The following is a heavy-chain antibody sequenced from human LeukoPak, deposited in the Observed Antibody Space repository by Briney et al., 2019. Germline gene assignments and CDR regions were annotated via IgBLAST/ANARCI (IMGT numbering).Heavy chain of an antibody. D-gene: IGHD4-11*01. CDR3: ARLYDDYTNGHFDS. Sequence: GGSLRLSCAASGFTFSSYSMNWVRQAPGKGLEWVSSISSSSSYIYYADSVKGRFTISRDNAKNSLYLQMNSLRAEDTAVYYCARLYDDYTNGHFDSWGQGTLVTVSS. CDR1: GFTFSSYS. CDR2: ISSSSSYI. J-gene: IGHJ4*02. V-gene: IGHV3-21*01.